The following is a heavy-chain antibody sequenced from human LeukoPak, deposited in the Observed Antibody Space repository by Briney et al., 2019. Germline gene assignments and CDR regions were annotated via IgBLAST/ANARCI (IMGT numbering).Heavy chain of an antibody. CDR3: AGEENYNGSGSYRY. J-gene: IGHJ4*02. CDR1: GFTFSSYS. CDR2: ISSSSSYI. V-gene: IGHV3-21*01. Sequence: GGSLRLSCAASGFTFSSYSMNWVRQAPGKGLEWVSSISSSSSYIYYADSVKGRFTISRDNAKNSLYLQMNEIRDGDTAVHSCAGEENYNGSGSYRYWGQGTLVTVSS. D-gene: IGHD3-10*01.